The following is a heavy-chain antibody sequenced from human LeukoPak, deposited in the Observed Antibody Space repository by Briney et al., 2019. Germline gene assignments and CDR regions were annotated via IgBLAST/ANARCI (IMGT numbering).Heavy chain of an antibody. D-gene: IGHD3-22*01. CDR1: GGSISSSSYY. J-gene: IGHJ4*02. V-gene: IGHV4-39*07. Sequence: SETLSLTCTVSGGSISSSSYYWGWIRQPPGKGLEWIGSIYYSGSTFYNPSLRSRVTISVHTSKNQFSLKLSSVTAADTAVYYCAPAEDYYDSSGYYEGYWGQGTLVTVSS. CDR2: IYYSGST. CDR3: APAEDYYDSSGYYEGY.